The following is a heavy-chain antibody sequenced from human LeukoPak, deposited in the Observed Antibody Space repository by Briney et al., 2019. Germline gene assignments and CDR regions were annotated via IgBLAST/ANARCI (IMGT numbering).Heavy chain of an antibody. J-gene: IGHJ4*02. D-gene: IGHD1-26*01. CDR1: GFTFSSYA. Sequence: GGSLRLSCAASGFTFSSYAMNWVRQAPGKGLEWMAVISYDVSNKYYADSVKGRFTISRDNSKNTLYLQMNSLRAEDTAVYYCAREFGATTPLDYWGQGTLVTVSS. V-gene: IGHV3-30-3*01. CDR3: AREFGATTPLDY. CDR2: ISYDVSNK.